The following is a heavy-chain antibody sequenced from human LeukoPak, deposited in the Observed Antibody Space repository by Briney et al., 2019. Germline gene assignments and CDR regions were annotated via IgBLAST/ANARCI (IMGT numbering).Heavy chain of an antibody. CDR2: INPNSGGT. V-gene: IGHV1-2*02. CDR3: ARESTVAGTARYLDS. D-gene: IGHD6-13*01. CDR1: GYTFTGYY. Sequence: RASVKVSCKASGYTFTGYYMHWVRQAPGQGLEWMGWINPNSGGTNYAQKFQGRVTMTRDTSISTAYMELSRLRSDDTAVYYCARESTVAGTARYLDSWGQGTLVTVSS. J-gene: IGHJ4*02.